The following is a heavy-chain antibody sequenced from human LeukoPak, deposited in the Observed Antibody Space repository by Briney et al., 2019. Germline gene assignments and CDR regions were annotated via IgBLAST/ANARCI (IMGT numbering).Heavy chain of an antibody. V-gene: IGHV4-59*01. D-gene: IGHD3-3*01. CDR3: ARTGLYDHNWFDP. J-gene: IGHJ5*02. Sequence: SETLSLTCTVSGGSISSYYWSWIRQPPGKGLEWIGYIYYSGSTNYNPSLKSRVTISVDTSKNQFSLKLSSVTAADTAVYYCARTGLYDHNWFDPWGQGTLVTVSS. CDR2: IYYSGST. CDR1: GGSISSYY.